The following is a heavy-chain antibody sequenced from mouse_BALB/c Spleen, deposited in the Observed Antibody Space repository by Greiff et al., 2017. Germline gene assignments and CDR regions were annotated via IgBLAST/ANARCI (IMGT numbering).Heavy chain of an antibody. Sequence: EVQRVESGGGLVKPGGSLKLSCAASGFTFSSYAMSWVRQSPEKRLEWVAEISSGGSYTYYPDTVTGRFTISRDNAKNTLYLEMSSLRSEDTAMYYCARELGDGNYGAYWGQGTLVTVSA. CDR1: GFTFSSYA. D-gene: IGHD2-1*01. J-gene: IGHJ3*01. CDR2: ISSGGSYT. V-gene: IGHV5-9-4*01. CDR3: ARELGDGNYGAY.